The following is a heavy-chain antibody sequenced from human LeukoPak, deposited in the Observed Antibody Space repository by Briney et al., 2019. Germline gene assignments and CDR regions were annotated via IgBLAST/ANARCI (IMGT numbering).Heavy chain of an antibody. CDR2: IWYDGSNK. CDR1: GFTFSSYA. J-gene: IGHJ3*02. V-gene: IGHV3-33*06. Sequence: GGSLRLSCAASGFTFSSYAMSWVRQAPGKGLEWVAVIWYDGSNKYYADSVKGRFTISRDNSKNTLYLQMNSLRAEDTAVYYCAKDEGGAFDIWGQGTMVTVSS. CDR3: AKDEGGAFDI.